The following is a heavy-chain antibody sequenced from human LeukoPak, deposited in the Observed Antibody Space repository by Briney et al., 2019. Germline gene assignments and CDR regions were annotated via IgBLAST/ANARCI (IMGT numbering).Heavy chain of an antibody. CDR3: AKRFLEWLLSPDWFDP. Sequence: GGSLRLSCSASGFTFSSYAMSWVRQAPGKGLEWVSAISGSGGSTYYADSVKGRFTISRDNSKNTLYLQMNSLRAEDTAVYYCAKRFLEWLLSPDWFDPWGQGTLVTVYS. CDR2: ISGSGGST. V-gene: IGHV3-23*01. J-gene: IGHJ5*02. CDR1: GFTFSSYA. D-gene: IGHD3-3*01.